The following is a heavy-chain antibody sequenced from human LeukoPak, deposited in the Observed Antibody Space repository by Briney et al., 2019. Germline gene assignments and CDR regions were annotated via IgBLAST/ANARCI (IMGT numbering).Heavy chain of an antibody. CDR1: GGTFSSHG. Sequence: SVKVSCKASGGTFSSHGLSWVRQAPGQGLEWMGGIIPIFGSTNYAQNFQGRVTITMDESTSTAYMELSSPRTDDTAVYYCARRWPHSSGYYLFDYWGQGTLVTVSS. D-gene: IGHD3-22*01. CDR2: IIPIFGST. J-gene: IGHJ4*02. CDR3: ARRWPHSSGYYLFDY. V-gene: IGHV1-69*05.